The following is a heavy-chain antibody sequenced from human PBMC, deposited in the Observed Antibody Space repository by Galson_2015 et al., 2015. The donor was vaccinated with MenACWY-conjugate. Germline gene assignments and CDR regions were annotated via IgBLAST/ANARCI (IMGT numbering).Heavy chain of an antibody. D-gene: IGHD3-10*01. V-gene: IGHV3-74*01. CDR1: GFTFSSYW. CDR3: AARLLHSGGMDV. CDR2: INSDGSST. Sequence: SLRLSCAASGFTFSSYWMHWVRQAPGTGLVWVSRINSDGSSTSYADSVKGRLTISRDNAKNTLYLQMNSLRAEDTAVYYCAARLLHSGGMDVWGQGTTVTVSS. J-gene: IGHJ6*02.